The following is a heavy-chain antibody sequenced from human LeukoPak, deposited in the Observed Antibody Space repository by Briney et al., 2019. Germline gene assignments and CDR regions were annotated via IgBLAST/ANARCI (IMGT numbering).Heavy chain of an antibody. Sequence: GESLKISFKGSGYSFTSYWIAWVRQMPGKGLEWMGIIYPGDSATRYSPSFQGQVTISADKSISTAYLQWSSLKASDTAMHYCARNTSGWMNYWGQGTLVTVSS. D-gene: IGHD6-19*01. CDR3: ARNTSGWMNY. V-gene: IGHV5-51*06. J-gene: IGHJ4*02. CDR1: GYSFTSYW. CDR2: IYPGDSAT.